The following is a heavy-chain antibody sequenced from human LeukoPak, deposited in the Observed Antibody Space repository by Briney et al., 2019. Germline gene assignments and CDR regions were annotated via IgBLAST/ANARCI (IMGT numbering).Heavy chain of an antibody. V-gene: IGHV5-51*01. CDR3: ARLRDGYKSPRGFDY. Sequence: GESLKISCKGSGYSFTSYWIGWVRQMPGKGLEWMGIIFPGDSDTRYSPSFQGQVTISADKSISTAYLQWSSLKASDTAMYYCARLRDGYKSPRGFDYWGQGTLVTVSS. J-gene: IGHJ4*02. CDR2: IFPGDSDT. CDR1: GYSFTSYW. D-gene: IGHD5-24*01.